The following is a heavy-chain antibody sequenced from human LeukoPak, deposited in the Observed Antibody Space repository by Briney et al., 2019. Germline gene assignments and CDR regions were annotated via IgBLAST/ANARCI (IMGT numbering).Heavy chain of an antibody. D-gene: IGHD5-12*01. Sequence: PGGSLRLSCAASGFTFSSYWMSWVRQAPGKGLEWVANIKQDGSEKYYVDSVKGRFTISRDNSKNSLYLQMNSLRTEDTALYYCAKAGVDIVAGYYYGMDVWGQGTTVTVSS. V-gene: IGHV3-7*03. CDR2: IKQDGSEK. CDR3: AKAGVDIVAGYYYGMDV. CDR1: GFTFSSYW. J-gene: IGHJ6*02.